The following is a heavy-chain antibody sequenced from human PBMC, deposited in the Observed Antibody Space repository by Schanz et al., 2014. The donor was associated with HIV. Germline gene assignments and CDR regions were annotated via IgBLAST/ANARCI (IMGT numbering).Heavy chain of an antibody. CDR3: ARGSAVHDWFES. CDR1: GDSITSSISSGGYY. J-gene: IGHJ5*01. Sequence: QVQLQESGPGLVKPSQTLSLTCTVSGDSITSSISSGGYYWSWIRQHPGKGLEWIGYIYYSGGTDYNPSLKSRVTVSVDTSKNQFSLKLNSVIAADTAVYYCARGSAVHDWFESWGQGTLVTVSS. D-gene: IGHD1-1*01. CDR2: IYYSGGT. V-gene: IGHV4-31*03.